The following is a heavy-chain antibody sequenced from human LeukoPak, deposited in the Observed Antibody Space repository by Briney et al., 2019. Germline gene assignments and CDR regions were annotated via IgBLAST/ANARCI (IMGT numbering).Heavy chain of an antibody. CDR2: MNPNSGNT. CDR3: ARGRGYSYGYNYYYMDV. V-gene: IGHV1-8*01. J-gene: IGHJ6*03. D-gene: IGHD5-18*01. Sequence: GASVKVSCKASGYTFTSYDICWVRQATGQGLEWMGWMNPNSGNTGYAQKFQGRVTMTRNTSISTAYMELSSLRSEDTAVYYCARGRGYSYGYNYYYMDVWGKGTTVTISS. CDR1: GYTFTSYD.